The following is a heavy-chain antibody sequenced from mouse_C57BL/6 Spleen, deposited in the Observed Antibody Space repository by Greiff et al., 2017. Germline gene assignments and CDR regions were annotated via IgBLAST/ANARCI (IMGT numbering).Heavy chain of an antibody. V-gene: IGHV2-6-1*01. CDR3: ARQGGSSPGAMDY. CDR1: GFSLTSYG. J-gene: IGHJ4*01. D-gene: IGHD1-1*01. CDR2: IWSDGST. Sequence: VKLMESGPGLVAPSQSLSITCTVSGFSLTSYGVHWVRQPPGKGLEWLVVIWSDGSTTYNSALKSRLSISKDNSKSQVFLKMNSLQTDDTAMYYCARQGGSSPGAMDYWGQGTSGTVSS.